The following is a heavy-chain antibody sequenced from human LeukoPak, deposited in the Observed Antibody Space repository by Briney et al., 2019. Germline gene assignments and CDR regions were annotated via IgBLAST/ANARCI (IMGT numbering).Heavy chain of an antibody. CDR2: MSSVT. Sequence: GGSLRLSCAASGFTFSNFAMSWVRQAPGKGLEWVSAMSSVTYYADSVKGRFTISRDDSKSTLFLQMNSLRAEDTAVYYCAKAFFSGSGGNHKHFDSWGEGALVTVSS. D-gene: IGHD3-10*01. CDR3: AKAFFSGSGGNHKHFDS. CDR1: GFTFSNFA. V-gene: IGHV3-23*01. J-gene: IGHJ4*02.